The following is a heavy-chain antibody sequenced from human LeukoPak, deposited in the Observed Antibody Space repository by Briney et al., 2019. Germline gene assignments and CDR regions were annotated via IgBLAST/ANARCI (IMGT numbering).Heavy chain of an antibody. CDR1: GFTFSSYA. CDR3: ARSGVNYDILPLPTFDY. D-gene: IGHD3-9*01. CDR2: ISSSGSTI. V-gene: IGHV3-48*04. Sequence: GGSLRLSCAASGFTFSSYAMSWVRQAPGKGLEWVSYISSSGSTIYYADSVKGRFTISRDNAKNSLYLQMNSLRAEDTAVYYCARSGVNYDILPLPTFDYWGQGTLVTVSS. J-gene: IGHJ4*02.